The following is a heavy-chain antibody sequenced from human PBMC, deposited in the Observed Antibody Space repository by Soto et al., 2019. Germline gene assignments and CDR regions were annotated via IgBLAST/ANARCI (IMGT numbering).Heavy chain of an antibody. CDR1: GGPVGYTSFY. V-gene: IGHV4-39*02. CDR3: ARDTSSTSLRAEYFQF. Sequence: SETLSLTCDVSGGPVGYTSFYWGWLRQSPGKGLEWIGSVHHSVTTYYNPSLKGRVSISMDTSKNQFSLRLTSVTAADTAVYYCARDTSSTSLRAEYFQFWGQGTQVTVSS. D-gene: IGHD6-13*01. CDR2: VHHSVTT. J-gene: IGHJ1*01.